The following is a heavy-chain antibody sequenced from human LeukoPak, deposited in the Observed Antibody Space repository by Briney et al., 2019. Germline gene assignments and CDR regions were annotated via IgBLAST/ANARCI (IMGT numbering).Heavy chain of an antibody. D-gene: IGHD2-2*01. J-gene: IGHJ4*02. CDR1: GYTFTNYY. Sequence: GESLKISCKGSGYTFTNYYIGWVRQTPGKGLEWMGIISPGDSDARYSPSFQGQVTISADKSISTAYLRWSSLKASDTAMYYCARRYCSSTSCNPYFFDYWGQGTLVTVSS. CDR2: ISPGDSDA. CDR3: ARRYCSSTSCNPYFFDY. V-gene: IGHV5-51*01.